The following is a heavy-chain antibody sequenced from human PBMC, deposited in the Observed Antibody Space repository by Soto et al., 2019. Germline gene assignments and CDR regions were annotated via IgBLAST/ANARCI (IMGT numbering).Heavy chain of an antibody. CDR3: ARERGFLSEALDI. J-gene: IGHJ3*02. V-gene: IGHV4-30-4*01. D-gene: IGHD3-10*01. Sequence: SETLSLTCTVSGGSISSGDYYWSWIRQPPGKGLEWIGYIYYSGSTYYNPSLKSRVTISVDTSKNQFSLKLSSVTAADTAVYYCARERGFLSEALDIWGRGTMVTVSS. CDR2: IYYSGST. CDR1: GGSISSGDYY.